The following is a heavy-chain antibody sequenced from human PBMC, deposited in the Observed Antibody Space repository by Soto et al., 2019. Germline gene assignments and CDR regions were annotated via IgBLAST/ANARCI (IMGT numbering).Heavy chain of an antibody. CDR2: ISHSGRT. V-gene: IGHV4-30-2*01. J-gene: IGHJ4*02. CDR1: GGSISSGGYS. Sequence: QLQLQESGSGLVKPSQTLSLTCAVSGGSISSGGYSWSWIRQPPGKALEWIGYISHSGRTYYNPSLKRRVTISVDRSKNQFSLKLSSVTAADTAMYYCASGSHVPHYWGQGTLVTVSS. CDR3: ASGSHVPHY. D-gene: IGHD6-6*01.